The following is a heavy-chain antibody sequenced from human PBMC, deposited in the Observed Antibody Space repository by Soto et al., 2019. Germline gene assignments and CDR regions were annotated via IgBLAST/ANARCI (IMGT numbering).Heavy chain of an antibody. CDR2: IYWDDDK. CDR3: AHRPDQSWYKYNGFDP. V-gene: IGHV2-5*02. Sequence: SGPTLVNPTQTLTLTCTFSGFSLSTSGVGVGWIRQPPGKALEWVALIYWDDDKRYSPSLKSRLTITKDTSKNQVVLTITNMDPVDTATYYCAHRPDQSWYKYNGFDPWGQGTLVTVSA. D-gene: IGHD1-1*01. J-gene: IGHJ5*02. CDR1: GFSLSTSGVG.